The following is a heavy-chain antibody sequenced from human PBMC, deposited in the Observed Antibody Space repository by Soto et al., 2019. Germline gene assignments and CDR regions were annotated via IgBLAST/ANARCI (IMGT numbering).Heavy chain of an antibody. Sequence: GGSLRLSCAASGFTFSSYSMNWVRQAPGKGLEWVSSISSSSSYIYYADSVKGRFTISRDNAKNSLYLQMNSLRAEDTAVYYCARDRAIDSSGWYYDYWGQGTLVTVSS. CDR2: ISSSSSYI. V-gene: IGHV3-21*01. CDR3: ARDRAIDSSGWYYDY. CDR1: GFTFSSYS. J-gene: IGHJ4*02. D-gene: IGHD6-19*01.